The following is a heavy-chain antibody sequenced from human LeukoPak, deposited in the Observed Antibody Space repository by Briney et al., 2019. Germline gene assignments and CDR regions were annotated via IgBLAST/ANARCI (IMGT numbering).Heavy chain of an antibody. CDR2: IYHSGST. J-gene: IGHJ5*02. CDR1: GYSISSGYY. CDR3: ARLSAMPPAPYSWFDP. V-gene: IGHV4-38-2*01. D-gene: IGHD2-2*01. Sequence: PSETLSLTCAVSGYSISSGYYWGWIRQPTGKGLEWIGSIYHSGSTYYNPSLKSRVAISVDTSKNQFSLKLNSVTAADTALYYCARLSAMPPAPYSWFDPWGQGTLVTVSS.